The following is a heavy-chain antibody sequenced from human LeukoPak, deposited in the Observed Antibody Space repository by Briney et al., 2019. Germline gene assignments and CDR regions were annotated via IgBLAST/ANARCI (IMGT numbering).Heavy chain of an antibody. J-gene: IGHJ6*03. CDR2: ISVYNGNT. CDR1: GYTFTTYG. D-gene: IGHD2-2*01. V-gene: IGHV1-18*01. Sequence: GASVKVSCKASGYTFTTYGINWVRQAPGQGLEWMGWISVYNGNTNYAQNLQGRVTMTTDTSTSTAYMELRSLRSDDTAVYYCAREGIVVVPATSPYYYMDVWGKGTTVTVSS. CDR3: AREGIVVVPATSPYYYMDV.